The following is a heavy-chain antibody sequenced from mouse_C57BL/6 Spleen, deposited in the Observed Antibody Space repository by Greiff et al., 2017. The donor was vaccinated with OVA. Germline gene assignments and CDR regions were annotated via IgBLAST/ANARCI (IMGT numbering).Heavy chain of an antibody. CDR2: IRNKANGYTT. V-gene: IGHV7-3*01. CDR3: ARYPGQYYYAMDY. CDR1: GFTFTDYY. J-gene: IGHJ4*01. Sequence: VQLKESGGGLVQPGGSLSLSCAASGFTFTDYYMSWVRQPPGKALEWLGFIRNKANGYTTEYSASVKGRFTISRDNSQSILYLQMNALRAEDSATYYCARYPGQYYYAMDYWGQGTSDTVSS.